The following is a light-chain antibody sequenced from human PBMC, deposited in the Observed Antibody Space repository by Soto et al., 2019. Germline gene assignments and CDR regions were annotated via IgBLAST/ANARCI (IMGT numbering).Light chain of an antibody. CDR2: SNN. Sequence: QLVLTQPPSASKTPGQRVAISCSGSSSNIGSNAVNWYQQLPGTAPKLLIYSNNERPSGVPDRFSGSKSGTSASLAISGLQSEDEADYYCAALDDSLNGWVFGGGTKLTVL. V-gene: IGLV1-44*01. CDR1: SSNIGSNA. CDR3: AALDDSLNGWV. J-gene: IGLJ3*02.